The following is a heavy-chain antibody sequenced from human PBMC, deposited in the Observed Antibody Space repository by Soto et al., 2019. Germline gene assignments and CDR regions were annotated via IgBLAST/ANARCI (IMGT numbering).Heavy chain of an antibody. CDR1: GFMFSAYA. CDR2: MSYDGTNK. V-gene: IGHV3-30-3*01. J-gene: IGHJ4*01. D-gene: IGHD6-19*01. Sequence: PGGSLRLSCTASGFMFSAYAMLWVRQAPGKGLEWVAAMSYDGTNKYYADSLKGRFTISRDNSKNTLFLQMSSLTADDSAVYYCARDPSPYTSGWYGIDFWGLGTRVTVSS. CDR3: ARDPSPYTSGWYGIDF.